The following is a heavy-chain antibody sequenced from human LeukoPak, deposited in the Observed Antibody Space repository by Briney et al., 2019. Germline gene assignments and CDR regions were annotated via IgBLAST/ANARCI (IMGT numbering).Heavy chain of an antibody. D-gene: IGHD3-10*01. J-gene: IGHJ4*02. Sequence: GASVKVSCKASGYTFTSYYMHWVRQAPGQGLEWMGIINPSGGSTSYAQKFQGRVTMTRDTSTSTVYMELSSLRSEDTAVYYCATDVPMVRGVIISGYWGQGTLVTVSS. CDR3: ATDVPMVRGVIISGY. CDR2: INPSGGST. V-gene: IGHV1-46*01. CDR1: GYTFTSYY.